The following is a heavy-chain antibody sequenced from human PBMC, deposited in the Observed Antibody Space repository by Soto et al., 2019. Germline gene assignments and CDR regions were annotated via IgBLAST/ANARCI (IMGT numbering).Heavy chain of an antibody. J-gene: IGHJ4*02. CDR1: GFTFSSYS. V-gene: IGHV3-21*01. CDR3: ARERSSSRHKPIDY. D-gene: IGHD6-13*01. CDR2: ISSSSSYI. Sequence: GGSLRLSCAASGFTFSSYSMNWVRQAPGKGLEWVSSISSSSSYIYYADSVKGRFTISRDNAKNSLYLQMNSLRAEDTAVYYCARERSSSRHKPIDYWGQGTLVTVSS.